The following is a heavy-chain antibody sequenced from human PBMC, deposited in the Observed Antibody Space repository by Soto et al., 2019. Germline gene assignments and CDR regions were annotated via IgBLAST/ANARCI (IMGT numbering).Heavy chain of an antibody. CDR3: ARGRLRLAPLEVFDY. D-gene: IGHD3-16*01. Sequence: PGGSLRLSCAASGFTFSGYSMNWVRQAPGKGLEWVSSISSGSKFIYYADSVKGRFTVSRDNAKNSLSLQMNSLRAEDTAVYFCARGRLRLAPLEVFDYWGQGTLVTVSS. V-gene: IGHV3-21*01. J-gene: IGHJ4*02. CDR2: ISSGSKFI. CDR1: GFTFSGYS.